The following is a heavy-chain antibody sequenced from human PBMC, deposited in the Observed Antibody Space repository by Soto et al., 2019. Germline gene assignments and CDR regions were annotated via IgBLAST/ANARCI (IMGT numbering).Heavy chain of an antibody. D-gene: IGHD3-22*01. CDR2: IYYSGST. CDR1: GGSISSGGYY. Sequence: SETLSLTCTVSGGSISSGGYYWSWIRQHPGKGLERIGYIYYSGSTYYNPSLKSRVTISVDTSKNQFSLKLSSVTAADTAVYYCARDSYYYDSSGYYWVAFDIWGQGTMVTVSS. J-gene: IGHJ3*02. CDR3: ARDSYYYDSSGYYWVAFDI. V-gene: IGHV4-31*02.